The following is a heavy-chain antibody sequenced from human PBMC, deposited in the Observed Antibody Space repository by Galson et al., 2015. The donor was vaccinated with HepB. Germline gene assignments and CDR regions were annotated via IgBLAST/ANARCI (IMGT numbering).Heavy chain of an antibody. D-gene: IGHD3-22*01. J-gene: IGHJ4*02. CDR3: ARDMKEDYYYDSSGFSL. CDR1: GFSFSSYT. CDR2: ISTYSTYI. V-gene: IGHV3-21*01. Sequence: SLRLSCAASGFSFSSYTMNWVRQAPGKGLEWVSSISTYSTYIYYADSLRGRFTISRDDAKNSLSRHMKSLRAEDTAMYYCARDMKEDYYYDSSGFSLWGQGTLVTVPS.